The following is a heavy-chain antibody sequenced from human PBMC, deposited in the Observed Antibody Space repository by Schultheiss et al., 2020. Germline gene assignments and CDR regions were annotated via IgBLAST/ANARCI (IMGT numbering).Heavy chain of an antibody. CDR1: GFTFSRYA. J-gene: IGHJ3*02. CDR3: AKDLRFVVVVAAAHDAFDI. CDR2: IGTAGDP. V-gene: IGHV3-23*01. D-gene: IGHD2-15*01. Sequence: GGSLRLSCAASGFTFSRYAMHWVRQAPGKGLEWVSAIGTAGDPYYPGSVKGRFTISRDNSKNTLYLQMNSLRAEDTAVYYCAKDLRFVVVVAAAHDAFDIWGQGTMVTVSS.